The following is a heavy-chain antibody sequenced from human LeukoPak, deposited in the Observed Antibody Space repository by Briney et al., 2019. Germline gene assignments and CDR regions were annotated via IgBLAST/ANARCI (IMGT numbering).Heavy chain of an antibody. Sequence: SVKVSCKASGGTFSSYAISWVRQAPGQGLEWTGRIIPIFGIANYAQKFQGRVTITADKSTSTAYMELSSLRSEDTAVYYCARIDYYYGMDVWGQGTTVTVSS. V-gene: IGHV1-69*04. CDR3: ARIDYYYGMDV. CDR2: IIPIFGIA. D-gene: IGHD2-15*01. CDR1: GGTFSSYA. J-gene: IGHJ6*02.